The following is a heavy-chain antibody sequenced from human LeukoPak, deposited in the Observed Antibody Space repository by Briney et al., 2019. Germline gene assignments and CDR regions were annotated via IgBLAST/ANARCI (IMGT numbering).Heavy chain of an antibody. CDR1: GFTFSSYA. CDR2: ISGSGGST. D-gene: IGHD3-10*01. V-gene: IGHV3-23*01. J-gene: IGHJ6*02. Sequence: GGSLRLSCAASGFTFSSYAMSWVRQAPGKGLEWVSAISGSGGSTYYADSVKGRFTISRDNSKNTLYLQMNSLRAEDTAVYYCARNRITMVRGSGRYYYYGMDVWGQGTTVTVSS. CDR3: ARNRITMVRGSGRYYYYGMDV.